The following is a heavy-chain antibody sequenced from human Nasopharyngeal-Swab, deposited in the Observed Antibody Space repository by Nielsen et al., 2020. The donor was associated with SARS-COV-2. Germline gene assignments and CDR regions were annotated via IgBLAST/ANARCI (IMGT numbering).Heavy chain of an antibody. V-gene: IGHV3-23*01. D-gene: IGHD3-10*01. J-gene: IGHJ3*01. CDR2: ISGTDEIT. CDR3: AKGYGSGSYGALDV. Sequence: VCQAPGKGLEWVSTISGTDEITYYADSVKGRLTISRDNSKNTLFLQMNSLRAEDTAKYYCAKGYGSGSYGALDVWGQGTMVTVSS.